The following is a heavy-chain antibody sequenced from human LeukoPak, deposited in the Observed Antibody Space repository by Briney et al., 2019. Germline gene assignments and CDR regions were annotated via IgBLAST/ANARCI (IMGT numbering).Heavy chain of an antibody. CDR3: ARGATYGGNSDY. V-gene: IGHV3-48*04. D-gene: IGHD4-23*01. J-gene: IGHJ4*02. CDR2: ISSSSSTI. Sequence: GGSLGLSCAASGFTFSSYNMNWVRQAPGKWRAGVSYISSSSSTIYYADSVKGRFTISRDNAKNSLYLQMNSLRAEDTAIYYCARGATYGGNSDYWGQGTLVTVSS. CDR1: GFTFSSYN.